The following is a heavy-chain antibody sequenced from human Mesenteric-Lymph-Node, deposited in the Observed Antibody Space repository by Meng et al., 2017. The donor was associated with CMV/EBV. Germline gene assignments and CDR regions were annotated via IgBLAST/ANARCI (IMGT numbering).Heavy chain of an antibody. CDR1: GGSISTYY. CDR2: ISNTGST. V-gene: IGHV3-53*01. J-gene: IGHJ4*02. Sequence: GGSLRLSCSVSGGSISTYYWNWLRQAPGKGLEWIGYISNTGSTSFNPSLKGRFTISRDNSKNTLYLQMNSLRAEDTAVYYCAIGLAPIIWGQGTLVTVSS. CDR3: AIGLAPII. D-gene: IGHD2-15*01.